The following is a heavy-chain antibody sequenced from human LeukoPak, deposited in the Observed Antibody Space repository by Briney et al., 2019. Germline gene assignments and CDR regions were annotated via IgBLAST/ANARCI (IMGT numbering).Heavy chain of an antibody. J-gene: IGHJ4*02. Sequence: GGSLRLSCAASGFTFSFWMSWVRQAPGKELEWVANIKQEGSEKYYVGSVKGRFTISRDDARNSLYLQMNSLRAEDTAVYFCARGFELDYWGQGTLVTVSS. V-gene: IGHV3-7*01. CDR3: ARGFELDY. CDR2: IKQEGSEK. CDR1: GFTFSFW.